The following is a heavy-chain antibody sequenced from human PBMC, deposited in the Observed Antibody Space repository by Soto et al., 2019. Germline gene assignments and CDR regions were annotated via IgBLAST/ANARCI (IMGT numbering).Heavy chain of an antibody. D-gene: IGHD2-15*01. CDR2: ITWNSGMI. J-gene: IGHJ4*02. V-gene: IGHV3-9*01. CDR3: AKEAGYCSGGTCSYFDY. CDR1: GFTFDDYA. Sequence: EVQLVESGGGLVQPGRSLRLSCAASGFTFDDYAMHWVRQAPGKGLEWVSGITWNSGMIFYADSVKGRFTISRDHAKNSLYLQMNSLRTENTALYYCAKEAGYCSGGTCSYFDYWGQGTLVTVSS.